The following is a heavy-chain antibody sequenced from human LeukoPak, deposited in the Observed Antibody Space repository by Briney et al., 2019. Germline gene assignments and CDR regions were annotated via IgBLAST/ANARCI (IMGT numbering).Heavy chain of an antibody. CDR1: GYTFTGYY. CDR3: ARDLSAASSSGHREDY. CDR2: INPSGGST. D-gene: IGHD6-19*01. J-gene: IGHJ4*02. Sequence: GASVKVSCKASGYTFTGYYMHWVRQAPGQGLEWMGIINPSGGSTSYAQKFQGRVTMTRDTSTSTVYMELSSLRSEDTAVYYCARDLSAASSSGHREDYWGQGTLVTVSS. V-gene: IGHV1-46*01.